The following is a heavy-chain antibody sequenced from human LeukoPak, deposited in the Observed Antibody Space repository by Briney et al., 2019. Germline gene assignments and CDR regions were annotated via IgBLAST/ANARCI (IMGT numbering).Heavy chain of an antibody. CDR2: IWPGDSDT. Sequence: GESLKISCKGSGYSFTNYWIGWVRQMPGKGLEWMGIIWPGDSDTRYSPSFQGQVTISADKSNSIVYLQWSSLKASDTAMYYCARRYSGSYYPEYFDYWGQGTLVTVSS. CDR3: ARRYSGSYYPEYFDY. J-gene: IGHJ4*02. D-gene: IGHD1-26*01. V-gene: IGHV5-51*01. CDR1: GYSFTNYW.